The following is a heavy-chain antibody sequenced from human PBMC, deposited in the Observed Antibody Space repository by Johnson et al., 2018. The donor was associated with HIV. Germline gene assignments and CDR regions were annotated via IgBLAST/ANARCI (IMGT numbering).Heavy chain of an antibody. V-gene: IGHV3-9*01. CDR1: GFTFDDYA. Sequence: VQLVESGGGLVQPGRSLRLSCAASGFTFDDYAMHWVRQAPGKGLEWVSGISWNSGSIGYADSVKGRFTISRDNAKNSLYLQMNSLRAEDTAVYYCARFGMGSSGDAFDIWGQGTMVTVSS. J-gene: IGHJ3*02. CDR3: ARFGMGSSGDAFDI. D-gene: IGHD6-25*01. CDR2: ISWNSGSI.